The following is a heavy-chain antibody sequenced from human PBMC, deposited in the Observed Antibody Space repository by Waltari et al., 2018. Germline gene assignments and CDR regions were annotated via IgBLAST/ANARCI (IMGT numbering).Heavy chain of an antibody. J-gene: IGHJ6*02. CDR3: ARGPMLDYGANSGHYYYGMDV. V-gene: IGHV4-34*01. CDR2: TKQSGTT. D-gene: IGHD4-17*01. Sequence: QVQLQQWGAGLLKPSETLSLTSAVYGGSFSGYCWSWIRQFPGEGLEWSGETKQSGTTNYNPSLKSRVTTSVDTSKNQFSLKLSSVTAADTAVYYCARGPMLDYGANSGHYYYGMDVWGQGTTVTVSS. CDR1: GGSFSGYC.